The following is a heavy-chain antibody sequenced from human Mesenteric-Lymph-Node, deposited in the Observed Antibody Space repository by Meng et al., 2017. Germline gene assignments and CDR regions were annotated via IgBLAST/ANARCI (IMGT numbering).Heavy chain of an antibody. Sequence: GSLRLSCTVSGGSISSYYWSWIRQPAGKGLEWVGRIYSSGSTNYNPSLKSRVTMSVDTSKKQFSLKLTSVTPADTAVYYCAGGYGAGPPLLSYWGQGTLVTVSS. J-gene: IGHJ4*02. CDR2: IYSSGST. CDR3: AGGYGAGPPLLSY. V-gene: IGHV4-4*07. CDR1: GGSISSYY. D-gene: IGHD3-10*01.